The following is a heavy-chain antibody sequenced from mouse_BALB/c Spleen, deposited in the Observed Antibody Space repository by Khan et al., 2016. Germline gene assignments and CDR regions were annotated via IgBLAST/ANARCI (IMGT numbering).Heavy chain of an antibody. V-gene: IGHV6-6*02. CDR3: TRQDGCYGCFVY. CDR2: IRLKSNDYTT. Sequence: EVKLEVSGGGLVQPAGSMKLSCVASGFSFSNHWMNWVRQSPEKGLEWVAEIRLKSNDYTTHYAESVRGRFTISRDDSKSSVYLQMNNVRTEDSGMYFCTRQDGCYGCFVYWGQGAALTVSS. J-gene: IGHJ2*01. D-gene: IGHD2-3*01. CDR1: GFSFSNHW.